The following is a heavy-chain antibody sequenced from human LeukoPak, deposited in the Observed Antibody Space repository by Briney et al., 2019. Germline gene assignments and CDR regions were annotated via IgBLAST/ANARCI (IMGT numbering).Heavy chain of an antibody. CDR2: IYSGGSI. D-gene: IGHD1-26*01. CDR3: ARDSVGAGYSGY. Sequence: PGGPLRLSCAASGFTVSSNYMNWVRQAPGKGLEWASVIYSGGSIYHADSVKGRFTISRDNSKNTLYLQMDSLRAEDTAVYYCARDSVGAGYSGYWGQGTLVTVSS. CDR1: GFTVSSNY. V-gene: IGHV3-53*01. J-gene: IGHJ4*02.